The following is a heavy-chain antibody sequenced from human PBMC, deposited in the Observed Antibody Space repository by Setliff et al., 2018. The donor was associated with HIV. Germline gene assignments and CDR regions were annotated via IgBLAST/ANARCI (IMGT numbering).Heavy chain of an antibody. J-gene: IGHJ5*02. V-gene: IGHV1-69*13. CDR1: GGTFSKDA. CDR3: ARDEGMTTRRGRFDP. CDR2: IIPTFSTT. D-gene: IGHD4-4*01. Sequence: ASVKVSCKASGGTFSKDAINWVREAPGQGLEWMGGIIPTFSTTTYAQKFQGRVTITADESTSTIYMELSSLRSDDTAVYYCARDEGMTTRRGRFDPWGQGTLVTVSS.